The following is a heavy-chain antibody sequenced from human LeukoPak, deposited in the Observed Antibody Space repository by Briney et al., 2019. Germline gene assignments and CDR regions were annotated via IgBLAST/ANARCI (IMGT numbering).Heavy chain of an antibody. D-gene: IGHD6-19*01. J-gene: IGHJ4*02. CDR1: GYTFNRYG. CDR3: ARSTESGWRELDS. Sequence: ASVKVSCKASGYTFNRYGISWMRQAPGQGLEWMGWIGGYSGNTNYAQKFQGRVTMSTDTSTTTGYMEVRSLRSDDTAVYYCARSTESGWRELDSWGQGTLVTVSS. V-gene: IGHV1-18*01. CDR2: IGGYSGNT.